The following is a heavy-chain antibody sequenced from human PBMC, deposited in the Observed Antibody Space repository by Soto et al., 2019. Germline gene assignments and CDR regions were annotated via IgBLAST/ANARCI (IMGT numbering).Heavy chain of an antibody. CDR2: IRRKANSYTT. CDR3: AMLGGWSGGSSGMDV. V-gene: IGHV3-72*01. Sequence: EGQLVESGGGLVQPGGSLRLSCAASGLIFSEYHMDWVRQAPGKGLEWVGRIRRKANSYTTEYAASVKGRFTISRDDSKNSLYLQMNSLKSEDTAVYYCAMLGGWSGGSSGMDVWGQGTTVTVSS. CDR1: GLIFSEYH. J-gene: IGHJ6*02. D-gene: IGHD6-19*01.